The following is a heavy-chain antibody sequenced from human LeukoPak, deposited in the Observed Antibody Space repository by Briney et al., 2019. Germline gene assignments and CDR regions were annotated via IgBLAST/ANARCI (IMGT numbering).Heavy chain of an antibody. D-gene: IGHD1-26*01. J-gene: IGHJ4*02. CDR1: GFTFNKYW. CDR2: IKEDGSEK. CDR3: ARDEIGGSFEY. V-gene: IGHV3-7*01. Sequence: WGSLRLSCAASGFTFNKYWISWVRQVPGKGLEWVANIKEDGSEKNYVDSVKGRFTISRDNAEKSLYLQMNSLRAEDTAVYYCARDEIGGSFEYWGQGTQVTVSS.